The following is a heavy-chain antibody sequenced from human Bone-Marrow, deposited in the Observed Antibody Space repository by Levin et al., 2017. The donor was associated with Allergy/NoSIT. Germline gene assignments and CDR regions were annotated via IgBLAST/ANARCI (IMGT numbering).Heavy chain of an antibody. V-gene: IGHV4-31*03. CDR1: GGSISSGGNY. J-gene: IGHJ4*02. Sequence: LTCTVSGGSISSGGNYWSWIRQHQGKGREGRGEREERGREEGKREGKSRVSISVDTSKNQFSLKLTSVTAADTAVYYCARDSGYDLDYWGQGTLVTVSS. CDR3: ARDSGYDLDY. CDR2: REERGRE. D-gene: IGHD5-12*01.